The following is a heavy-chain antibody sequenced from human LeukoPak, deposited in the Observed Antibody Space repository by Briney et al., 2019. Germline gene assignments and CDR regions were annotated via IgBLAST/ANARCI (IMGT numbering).Heavy chain of an antibody. D-gene: IGHD3-10*01. CDR3: AKDMVRGVWPYYFDY. CDR2: ISWNSGSI. CDR1: GFTFDDYA. Sequence: GRSLRLSYAASGFTFDDYAMHWVRQAPGKGLEWVSGISWNSGSIGYADSVKGRFTISRDNAKNSLYLQMNSLRAEDTALYYCAKDMVRGVWPYYFDYWGQGTLVTVSS. J-gene: IGHJ4*02. V-gene: IGHV3-9*01.